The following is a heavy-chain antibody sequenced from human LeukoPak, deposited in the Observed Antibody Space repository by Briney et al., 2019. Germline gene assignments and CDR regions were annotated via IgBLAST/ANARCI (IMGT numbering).Heavy chain of an antibody. CDR2: IYTGGNT. J-gene: IGHJ6*03. CDR1: GFAVSDSY. D-gene: IGHD2-15*01. Sequence: PGGSLRLSCAASGFAVSDSYMSWVRQVPGKGLEWVSFIYTGGNTYYADSVKGRFTISRDNSKNTLFLQMNSLRDDDTAVYYCAKSIGCSGGICYCADYYYYMDVWGKGTTVTVSS. V-gene: IGHV3-53*01. CDR3: AKSIGCSGGICYCADYYYYMDV.